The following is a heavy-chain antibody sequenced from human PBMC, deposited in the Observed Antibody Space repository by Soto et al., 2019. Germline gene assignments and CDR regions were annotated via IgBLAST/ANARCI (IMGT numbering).Heavy chain of an antibody. CDR1: GGTFSSYA. J-gene: IGHJ6*02. CDR2: IIPIFGTA. CDR3: ACPARPLYYYCGIDV. V-gene: IGHV1-69*12. D-gene: IGHD2-2*01. Sequence: QVQLVQSGAEVKKPGSSVKVSCKASGGTFSSYAISWVRQAPGQGLEWMGGIIPIFGTANYAQKFQGRVTITAVESTSTAYMELSSLRSEDTAVYYFACPARPLYYYCGIDVWGQGTTVTVSS.